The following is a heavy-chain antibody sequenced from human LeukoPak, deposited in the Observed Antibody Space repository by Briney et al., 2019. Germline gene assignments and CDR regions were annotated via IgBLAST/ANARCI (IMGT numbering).Heavy chain of an antibody. Sequence: GASVKVSCKASGCTFTSYDINWVRQATGQGLEWMGWMDPNSGNTGYAQKFQGRVTMTRNTSISTAYMELSSLRSEDTAVYYCARAPGFGELSPYYYYGMDVWGQGTTVTVSS. V-gene: IGHV1-8*01. CDR1: GCTFTSYD. CDR2: MDPNSGNT. D-gene: IGHD3-10*01. CDR3: ARAPGFGELSPYYYYGMDV. J-gene: IGHJ6*02.